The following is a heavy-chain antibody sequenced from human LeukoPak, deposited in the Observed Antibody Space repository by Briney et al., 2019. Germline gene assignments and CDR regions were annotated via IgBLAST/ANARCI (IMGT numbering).Heavy chain of an antibody. D-gene: IGHD3-10*01. V-gene: IGHV1-46*01. CDR3: ARGPSITMIRGGQWYYYMDV. Sequence: ASVKVSCKASGYTFTRYYMYWVRQPPGQGLEWMGIINPSGGSTNYAQKFQGRVTMTRDTYTNTVYMELSSLRSEDTAVYYCARGPSITMIRGGQWYYYMDVWGKGTTVTISS. CDR1: GYTFTRYY. J-gene: IGHJ6*03. CDR2: INPSGGST.